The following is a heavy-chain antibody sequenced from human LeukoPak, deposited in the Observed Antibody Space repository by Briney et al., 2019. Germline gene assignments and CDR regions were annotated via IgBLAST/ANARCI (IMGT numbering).Heavy chain of an antibody. CDR1: GFTFSDFF. J-gene: IGHJ4*02. Sequence: GGSLRLSCVASGFTFSDFFLTWVRQAPGKALEWVSTISPSGAETYYADSVKGRFSISRDNSKNTVYLQMSSLRVEDTGVYYCAKVTGYPTFWGQGTLVSVSS. V-gene: IGHV3-23*01. CDR3: AKVTGYPTF. CDR2: ISPSGAET. D-gene: IGHD2-15*01.